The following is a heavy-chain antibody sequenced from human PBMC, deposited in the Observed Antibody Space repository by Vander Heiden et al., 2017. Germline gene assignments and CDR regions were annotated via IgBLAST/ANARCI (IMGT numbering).Heavy chain of an antibody. Sequence: QVRLQESGSGLVKPSQTLSLTCAVSGGSFTRGHYSWSWIRQPPGKGLEWIGYIYRSGSTHYNPSLKSRVTISLDRSDNQVSLKLTSVTAADTAVYFCARGGVASSSATGSFDLWGQGTMVTVSS. V-gene: IGHV4-30-2*01. CDR3: ARGGVASSSATGSFDL. J-gene: IGHJ3*01. CDR2: IYRSGST. CDR1: GGSFTRGHYS. D-gene: IGHD6-6*01.